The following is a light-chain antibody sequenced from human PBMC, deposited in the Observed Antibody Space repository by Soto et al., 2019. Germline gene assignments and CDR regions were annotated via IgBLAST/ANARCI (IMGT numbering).Light chain of an antibody. J-gene: IGKJ2*01. Sequence: EIVMTQSPATLSVSPGERATLSCRASQSVSSNLAWYQQKPGQAPRLLIYGASTRATGIPARFSGSGSGTEFTLTISRLQSEDFAVYYWQQYNSWPFTFGQGTKLEIK. CDR3: QQYNSWPFT. V-gene: IGKV3-15*01. CDR1: QSVSSN. CDR2: GAS.